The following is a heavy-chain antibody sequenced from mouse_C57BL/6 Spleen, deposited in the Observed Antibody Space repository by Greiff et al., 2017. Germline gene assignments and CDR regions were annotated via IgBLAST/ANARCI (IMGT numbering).Heavy chain of an antibody. CDR2: IDPEDGET. CDR3: TTSGSSYGFAY. J-gene: IGHJ3*01. V-gene: IGHV14-1*01. D-gene: IGHD1-1*01. Sequence: VQLQQSGAELVRPGASVKLSCTASGFNIKDYYMHWVKQRPEQGLEWIGRIDPEDGETEYAPKFQGKATMTADTSSNTAYLQLSSLTSEDTAVYYCTTSGSSYGFAYWGQGTLVTVSA. CDR1: GFNIKDYY.